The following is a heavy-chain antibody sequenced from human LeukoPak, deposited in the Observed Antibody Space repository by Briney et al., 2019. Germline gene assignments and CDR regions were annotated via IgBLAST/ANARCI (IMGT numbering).Heavy chain of an antibody. Sequence: GGSLRLSCAASGFTFSSYSMNWVRQAPGKGLEWVSSIGSSSSYIYYADSVKGRFTISRDNAKNSLYLQMNSLRAEDTAVYYCARDQDSSGYYHYFDYWGQGTLVTVSS. CDR1: GFTFSSYS. J-gene: IGHJ4*02. CDR2: IGSSSSYI. D-gene: IGHD3-22*01. V-gene: IGHV3-21*01. CDR3: ARDQDSSGYYHYFDY.